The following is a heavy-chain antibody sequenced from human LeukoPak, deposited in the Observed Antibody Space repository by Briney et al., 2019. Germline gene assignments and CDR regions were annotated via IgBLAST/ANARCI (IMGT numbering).Heavy chain of an antibody. D-gene: IGHD6-6*01. CDR2: INSDGSTT. Sequence: PGGSLRLSCAASGFTFSSYWMDWFRQAPGKGLVWVSRINSDGSTTSYADSVKGRFTISRDNAKNTLYLQMNSLRAEDTAVYYCARGWSTSSPYYYYYMDVWGKGTTVTVSS. CDR1: GFTFSSYW. V-gene: IGHV3-74*01. CDR3: ARGWSTSSPYYYYYMDV. J-gene: IGHJ6*03.